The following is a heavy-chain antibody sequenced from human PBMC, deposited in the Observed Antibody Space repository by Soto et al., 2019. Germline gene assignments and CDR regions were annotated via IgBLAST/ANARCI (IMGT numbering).Heavy chain of an antibody. V-gene: IGHV3-23*01. D-gene: IGHD3-10*01. CDR3: ARGDRGGSGSPASYYYSGLDV. Sequence: DVQLLESGGDLVQPGGSLRLSCSASGVTFRSYAISLGRPAPGKGLEWVSSVSGGGDMTYYSDSVKGRFTISRDNSNNALFLQMNSLRAEDTALYYCARGDRGGSGSPASYYYSGLDVWGQGTTVTVSS. CDR1: GVTFRSYA. CDR2: VSGGGDMT. J-gene: IGHJ6*02.